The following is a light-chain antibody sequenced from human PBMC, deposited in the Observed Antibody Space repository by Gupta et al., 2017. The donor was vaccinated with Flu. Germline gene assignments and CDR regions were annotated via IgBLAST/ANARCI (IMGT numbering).Light chain of an antibody. Sequence: QLVLTHSPSASASLTASVKLTCTLSRGHDSYAIAWHQQQPEKGPRYLMKLNSDGSHNKGDGIPDRFSASSSGAERFLTISSLQSEDEAYYYCQTWGSGLWVFGGGTKLTVL. J-gene: IGLJ3*02. CDR3: QTWGSGLWV. CDR2: LNSDGSH. V-gene: IGLV4-69*01. CDR1: RGHDSYA.